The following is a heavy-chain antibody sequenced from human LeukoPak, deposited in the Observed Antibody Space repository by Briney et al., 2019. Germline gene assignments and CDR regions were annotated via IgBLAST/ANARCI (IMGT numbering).Heavy chain of an antibody. CDR3: ARGKLGWELLRVADY. D-gene: IGHD1-26*01. Sequence: GASVKVSCKASGYTFTGYYMHWVRQAPGQGLEWMGWINPNSGGTNYAQKFQGRVTMTRDTSISTAYMELSRLRSDDTAVYYCARGKLGWELLRVADYWGQGTLVTVSS. CDR2: INPNSGGT. V-gene: IGHV1-2*02. CDR1: GYTFTGYY. J-gene: IGHJ4*02.